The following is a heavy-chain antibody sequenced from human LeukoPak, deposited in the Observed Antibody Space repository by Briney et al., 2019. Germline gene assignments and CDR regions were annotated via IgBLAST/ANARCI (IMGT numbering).Heavy chain of an antibody. CDR3: ARDSPYGDYPFDY. Sequence: GGSLRLSCAASGFTFNAYNMNWVRQAPGKGLEWVSYITSSSITIYYADSVKGRFTISRDNAKNSLYLQMNSLRDEDTAVYYCARDSPYGDYPFDYWGQGTLATVSS. D-gene: IGHD4-17*01. V-gene: IGHV3-48*02. J-gene: IGHJ4*02. CDR2: ITSSSITI. CDR1: GFTFNAYN.